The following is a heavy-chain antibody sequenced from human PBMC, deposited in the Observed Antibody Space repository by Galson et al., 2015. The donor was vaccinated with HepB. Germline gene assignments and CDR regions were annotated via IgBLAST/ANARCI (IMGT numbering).Heavy chain of an antibody. V-gene: IGHV3-30*18. D-gene: IGHD6-13*01. CDR1: GFTFSSYA. J-gene: IGHJ3*02. Sequence: SLRLSCAASGFTFSSYAMHWVRQAPGKGLEWVAVISYDGSNKYYADSVKGRFTISRDNSKNTLYLQMNSLRAEDTAVYYCANQRVGSWYVRAFDIWGQGTMVTVSS. CDR2: ISYDGSNK. CDR3: ANQRVGSWYVRAFDI.